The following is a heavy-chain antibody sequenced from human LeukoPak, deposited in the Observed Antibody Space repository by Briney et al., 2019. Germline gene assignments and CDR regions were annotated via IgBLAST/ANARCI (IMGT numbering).Heavy chain of an antibody. CDR3: ARGYYYDSSGYYLDY. Sequence: GESLKISCKGSGYRFTSYWIGWVRQMPGKGLEWMGIIYPGDSDTRYSPSFQGQVTISADKSISTAYLQWSSLKASDTAMYYCARGYYYDSSGYYLDYWGQGTLVTVSS. CDR1: GYRFTSYW. V-gene: IGHV5-51*01. CDR2: IYPGDSDT. J-gene: IGHJ4*02. D-gene: IGHD3-22*01.